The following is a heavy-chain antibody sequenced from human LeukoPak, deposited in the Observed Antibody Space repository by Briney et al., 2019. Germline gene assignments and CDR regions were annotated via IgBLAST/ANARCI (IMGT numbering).Heavy chain of an antibody. CDR2: IYYSGST. Sequence: SETLSPTCTVSGGSISSSSYYWGWIRQPPGKGLEWIGSIYYSGSTYYNPSLKSRVTISVDTSKNQFSLKLSSVTAADTAVYYCARRTKFLRQYWYFDLWGRGTLVTVSS. CDR1: GGSISSSSYY. D-gene: IGHD5-12*01. V-gene: IGHV4-39*01. J-gene: IGHJ2*01. CDR3: ARRTKFLRQYWYFDL.